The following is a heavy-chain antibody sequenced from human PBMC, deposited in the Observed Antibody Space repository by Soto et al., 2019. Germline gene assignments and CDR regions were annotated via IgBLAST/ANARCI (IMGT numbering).Heavy chain of an antibody. CDR1: GDSINNYY. Sequence: VRLQESGPGLVEPSETLSLTCSVSGDSINNYYWSWIRQPAGKGLEWIGRIYSSGSANYNPSLQARGTMSVDTSKHQVVLSVTSVTAADTAVYFCARGGTRSADLPTYWGQGIQVIVSS. J-gene: IGHJ4*02. V-gene: IGHV4-4*07. D-gene: IGHD1-1*01. CDR2: IYSSGSA. CDR3: ARGGTRSADLPTY.